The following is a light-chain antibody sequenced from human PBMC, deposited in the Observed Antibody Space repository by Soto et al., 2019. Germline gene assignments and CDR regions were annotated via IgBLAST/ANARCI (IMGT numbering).Light chain of an antibody. CDR3: QQYNTYPLT. V-gene: IGKV1-5*01. CDR2: DAS. CDR1: QTISNW. Sequence: DIQMTQSPSTLSASVGDRVTITCRASQTISNWLAWYQQKPGKAPKVLIYDASTLDGGVPSRFSGRRSGTDFTLTISSXQPSDFATYNCQQYNTYPLTFGGGTKVDIK. J-gene: IGKJ4*01.